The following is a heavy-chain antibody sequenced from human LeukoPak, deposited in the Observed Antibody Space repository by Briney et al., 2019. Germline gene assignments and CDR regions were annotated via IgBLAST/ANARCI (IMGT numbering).Heavy chain of an antibody. J-gene: IGHJ4*02. CDR1: GFTFSSYA. CDR3: ARVSKDGYNYGFDY. Sequence: GGSLRLSCAGSGFTFSSYAMSWVRQAPGKGLEWVSGIGGSGGSTYYADSVKGRFTISRDNSKNTLFLQMISLRAEDTAVYYCARVSKDGYNYGFDYWGQGTLVTVSS. CDR2: IGGSGGST. D-gene: IGHD5-24*01. V-gene: IGHV3-23*01.